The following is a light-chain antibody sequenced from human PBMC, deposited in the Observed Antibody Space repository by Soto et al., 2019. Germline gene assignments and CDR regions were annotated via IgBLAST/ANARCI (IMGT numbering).Light chain of an antibody. CDR2: GAS. Sequence: EIVMTQSPATLSVSPGERATLSCRASQSVSNNLAWYQQKPGQAPRLLIYGASTRATGIPARFSGSGSGTEFTLTINSLQSEDFAVYYCQQYNNWPPFTFGPGTKVDIK. V-gene: IGKV3-15*01. CDR1: QSVSNN. CDR3: QQYNNWPPFT. J-gene: IGKJ3*01.